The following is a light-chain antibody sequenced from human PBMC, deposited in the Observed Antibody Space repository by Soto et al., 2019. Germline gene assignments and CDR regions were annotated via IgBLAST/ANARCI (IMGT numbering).Light chain of an antibody. CDR1: QDIDNY. CDR2: DAS. V-gene: IGKV1-33*01. Sequence: DIQMTQSPSSLSASVGDTVTITCQASQDIDNYLNWYQHKPGQAPKLLIYDASYLETGVTSRFSGRGSGTHFTFTIISLRPEDTATYYWQHYDRLPPYLFGQRTKLE. CDR3: QHYDRLPPYL. J-gene: IGKJ2*01.